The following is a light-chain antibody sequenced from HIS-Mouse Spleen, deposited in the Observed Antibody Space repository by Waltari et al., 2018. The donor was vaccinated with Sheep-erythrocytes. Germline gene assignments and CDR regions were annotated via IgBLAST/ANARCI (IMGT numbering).Light chain of an antibody. CDR1: KLGDKY. CDR3: QAWDSSTAV. V-gene: IGLV3-1*01. CDR2: QDS. J-gene: IGLJ2*01. Sequence: SYELTQPPSVSVSPGQTASITCSGDKLGDKYACWYQQKPGQSPVLVLYQDSKRPSGSPERFSGSNSGNTATLTISGTQAMDEADYYCQAWDSSTAVFGGGTKLTVL.